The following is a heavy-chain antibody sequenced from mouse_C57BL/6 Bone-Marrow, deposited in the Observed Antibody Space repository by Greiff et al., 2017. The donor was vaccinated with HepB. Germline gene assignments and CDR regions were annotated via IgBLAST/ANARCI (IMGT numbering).Heavy chain of an antibody. D-gene: IGHD2-3*01. CDR2: IRNKANGYTT. CDR1: GFTFTDYY. V-gene: IGHV7-3*01. Sequence: EVKLMESGGGLVQPGGSLSLSCAASGFTFTDYYMSWVRQPPGKALEWLGFIRNKANGYTTEYSASVKGRFTISRDNSQSILYLQMNALRAEDSATYYCARYYGYYVFAYWGQGTLVTVSA. CDR3: ARYYGYYVFAY. J-gene: IGHJ3*01.